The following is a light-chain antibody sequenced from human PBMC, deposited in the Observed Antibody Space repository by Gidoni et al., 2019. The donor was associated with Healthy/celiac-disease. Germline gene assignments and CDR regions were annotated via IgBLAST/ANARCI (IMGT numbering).Light chain of an antibody. CDR3: QQRGNWPPA. J-gene: IGKJ5*01. Sequence: EIVLTQSPATLSLSPGARATLSCRASPGVSSYLAWYQQKPGQAPRLLIYDASNRATGIPARFSGSGSGTDFTLTISSLEPEDFAVYYCQQRGNWPPAFXQXTRLXIK. CDR1: PGVSSY. CDR2: DAS. V-gene: IGKV3-11*01.